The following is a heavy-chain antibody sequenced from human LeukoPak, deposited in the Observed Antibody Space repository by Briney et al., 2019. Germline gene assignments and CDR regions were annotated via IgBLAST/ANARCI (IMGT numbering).Heavy chain of an antibody. V-gene: IGHV4-4*07. CDR3: ARGWYYYDSSGYYYDY. CDR2: IYTSGST. Sequence: SETLSLTCTVSGGSISSYYWSWIRQPAGKGLEWIGRIYTSGSTNYNPSLKSRVTMSVDTSKNQFSLKLSSVTAADTAVYYCARGWYYYDSSGYYYDYWGQGTLVTVSS. CDR1: GGSISSYY. D-gene: IGHD3-22*01. J-gene: IGHJ4*02.